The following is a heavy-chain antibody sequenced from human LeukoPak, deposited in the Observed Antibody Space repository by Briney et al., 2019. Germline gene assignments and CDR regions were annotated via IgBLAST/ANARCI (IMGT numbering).Heavy chain of an antibody. D-gene: IGHD6-6*01. CDR2: INPNSGGT. Sequence: GASVKVSCKASVYTFTRYYMHWVRQAAGQGLEGMGWINPNSGGTNYAQKFQGRVTMTRDTSISTAYMELSRLRSDDTAVYYCARGSGQLVPSPVDYWGQGTLVTVSS. J-gene: IGHJ4*02. CDR1: VYTFTRYY. CDR3: ARGSGQLVPSPVDY. V-gene: IGHV1-2*02.